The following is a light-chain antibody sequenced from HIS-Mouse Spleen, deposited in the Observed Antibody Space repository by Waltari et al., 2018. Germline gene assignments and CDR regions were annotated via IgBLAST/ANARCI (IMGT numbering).Light chain of an antibody. J-gene: IGKJ4*01. Sequence: EIVLTQSPATLSLSPGERATLSCRAGQSVSSYLAWYHQKPGQAPRLLIYDASNRATGIPARFSGSGSVTVFTLTISSLEPEDFAVYYCQQRSNWPPLTFGGGTKVEIK. V-gene: IGKV3-11*01. CDR3: QQRSNWPPLT. CDR1: QSVSSY. CDR2: DAS.